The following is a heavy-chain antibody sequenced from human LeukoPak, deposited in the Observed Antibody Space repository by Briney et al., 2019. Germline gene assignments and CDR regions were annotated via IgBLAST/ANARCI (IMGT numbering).Heavy chain of an antibody. D-gene: IGHD6-13*01. CDR1: GFTFSSYG. Sequence: HPGGSLRLSCVASGFTFSSYGIHWVRQVPGKGLEWVAVVSSDGSIKYNADSVKGRFTISRDTSKNTVYLQMNSLGAEDTAFYYCARGYSSSWLGYFDYWGQGTLVTVSS. CDR2: VSSDGSIK. J-gene: IGHJ4*02. CDR3: ARGYSSSWLGYFDY. V-gene: IGHV3-30*03.